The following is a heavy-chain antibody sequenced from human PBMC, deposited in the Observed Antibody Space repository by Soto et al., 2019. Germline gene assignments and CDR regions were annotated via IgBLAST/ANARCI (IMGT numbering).Heavy chain of an antibody. J-gene: IGHJ4*02. CDR2: INHSGST. D-gene: IGHD2-8*02. Sequence: QVQLQQWGAGLLNPSETLSLTCAVYGGSFSGYYWTWIRQPPGTGLEWIGEINHSGSTNYNPSPKSRVTISVDTSKNQFSLKLTSVTAADTAVYYCARDKITGLFDYWGQGTLVTVSS. V-gene: IGHV4-34*01. CDR1: GGSFSGYY. CDR3: ARDKITGLFDY.